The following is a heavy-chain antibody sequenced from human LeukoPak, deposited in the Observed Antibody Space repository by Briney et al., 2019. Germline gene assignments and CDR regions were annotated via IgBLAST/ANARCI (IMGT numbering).Heavy chain of an antibody. Sequence: GGSLRLSCAASGFTFSSYGMYWVRQAPGKGLEWVAAIWYDASSKYYADSVKGRFTISRDNSKNTLYLQMNSLRAEDTAVYYCAKDLVVMKYYFDYWGQGTLVTVSS. CDR2: IWYDASSK. CDR3: AKDLVVMKYYFDY. CDR1: GFTFSSYG. V-gene: IGHV3-30*02. D-gene: IGHD3-22*01. J-gene: IGHJ4*02.